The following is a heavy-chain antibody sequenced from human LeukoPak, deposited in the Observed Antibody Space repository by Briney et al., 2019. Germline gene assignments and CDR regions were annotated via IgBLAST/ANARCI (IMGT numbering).Heavy chain of an antibody. J-gene: IGHJ4*02. V-gene: IGHV1-2*02. Sequence: GASVKVSCKTSGYTFTGYYMHWVRQAPGQGLEYMGWISPSSGGTDYAQKFQGRVTMTRDSSISTAYMELSRLRSDDTAMYYCARVLPGDAYTYGYWGQGTLVTVSS. CDR3: ARVLPGDAYTYGY. CDR1: GYTFTGYY. D-gene: IGHD5-18*01. CDR2: ISPSSGGT.